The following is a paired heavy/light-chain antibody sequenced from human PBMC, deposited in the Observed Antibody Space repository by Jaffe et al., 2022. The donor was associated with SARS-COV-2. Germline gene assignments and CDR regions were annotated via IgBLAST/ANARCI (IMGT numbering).Light chain of an antibody. CDR2: GNS. V-gene: IGLV1-40*01. Sequence: QSVLTQPPSVSGAPGQRVTISCTGSSSNIGAGYDVHWYQQLPGTAPKLLIYGNSNRPSGVPDRFSGSKSGTSASLAISGLQAEDEADYYCQSYDSSLSGSYVFGTGTKVTVL. CDR3: QSYDSSLSGSYV. CDR1: SSNIGAGYD. J-gene: IGLJ1*01.
Heavy chain of an antibody. V-gene: IGHV1-69*01. J-gene: IGHJ4*02. CDR1: GGTFSSYA. D-gene: IGHD3-22*01. CDR2: IIPIFGTA. Sequence: QVQLVQSGAEVKKPGSSVKVSCKASGGTFSSYAISWVRQAPGQGLEWMGGIIPIFGTANYAQKFQGRVTITADESTSTAYMELSSLRSEDTAVYYCASLGGDYYDSSGFSRYYFDYWGQGTLVTVSS. CDR3: ASLGGDYYDSSGFSRYYFDY.